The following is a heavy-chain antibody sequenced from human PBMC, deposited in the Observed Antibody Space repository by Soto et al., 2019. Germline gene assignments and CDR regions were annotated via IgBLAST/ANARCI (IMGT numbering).Heavy chain of an antibody. CDR3: ARRGHGAIPGWAY. CDR1: GGSIGSFY. Sequence: SETLSLTCTVSGGSIGSFYWSWIRQPAGKGLEWIGRIYTTGTTDYNPSLKSRVTMSVDTSKNQFSLKLSSVTAADTAVYYCARRGHGAIPGWAYWGQGTLVTVS. V-gene: IGHV4-4*07. J-gene: IGHJ4*02. CDR2: IYTTGTT. D-gene: IGHD2-2*01.